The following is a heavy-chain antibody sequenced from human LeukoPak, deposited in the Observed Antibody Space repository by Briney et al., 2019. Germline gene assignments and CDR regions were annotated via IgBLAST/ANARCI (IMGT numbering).Heavy chain of an antibody. CDR3: VLVSLTPG. J-gene: IGHJ4*02. CDR1: GFTFSTYW. D-gene: IGHD1-14*01. Sequence: GGSLRLSCAASGFTFSTYWMHWVRQAPEKGLVWVSRISSDGSNTNYADSVKGRFTISRDNAKNTLYLQMNSLRPEDTAVYYCVLVSLTPGWGRGTLVTVSS. CDR2: ISSDGSNT. V-gene: IGHV3-74*01.